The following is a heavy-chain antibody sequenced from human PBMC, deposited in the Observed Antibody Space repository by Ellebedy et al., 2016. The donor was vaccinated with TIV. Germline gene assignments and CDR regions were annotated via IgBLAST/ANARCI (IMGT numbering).Heavy chain of an antibody. J-gene: IGHJ4*02. Sequence: PGGSLRLSCAASGFTFSSYEMNWVRQAPGKGLEWVSYISSSGSTIYYADSVKGRFTISRDNAKNSLYLQMNSLRAEDTAVYYCATNPQQWLVFYADYWGQGTLVTVSS. CDR2: ISSSGSTI. CDR1: GFTFSSYE. D-gene: IGHD6-19*01. CDR3: ATNPQQWLVFYADY. V-gene: IGHV3-48*03.